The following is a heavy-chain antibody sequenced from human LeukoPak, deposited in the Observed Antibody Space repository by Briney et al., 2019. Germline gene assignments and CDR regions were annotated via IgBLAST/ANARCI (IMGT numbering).Heavy chain of an antibody. CDR1: GYTFTGYY. V-gene: IGHV1-2*02. D-gene: IGHD3-10*01. Sequence: GASVKVSCKASGYTFTGYYMHWVRQAPGQGLEWMGWINPNSGGTNYAQKFQGRVTMTRDTSISTAYMELRRLRSDNTAGYYCARKGGGTMVRYNWFDPWGQGTLVTVSS. CDR2: INPNSGGT. CDR3: ARKGGGTMVRYNWFDP. J-gene: IGHJ5*02.